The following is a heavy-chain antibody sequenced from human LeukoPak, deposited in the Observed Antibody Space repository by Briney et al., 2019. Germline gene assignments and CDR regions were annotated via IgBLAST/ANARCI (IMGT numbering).Heavy chain of an antibody. V-gene: IGHV4-34*01. J-gene: IGHJ3*02. CDR1: GGSFSGYY. CDR3: ARYPDYYDSSGYYPLHAFDI. CDR2: IYHSGST. Sequence: SETLSLTCAVYGGSFSGYYWSWIRQPPGKGLEWIGYIYHSGSTYYNPSLKSRVTISVDRSKNQFSLKLSSVTAADTAVYYCARYPDYYDSSGYYPLHAFDIWGQGTMVTVSS. D-gene: IGHD3-22*01.